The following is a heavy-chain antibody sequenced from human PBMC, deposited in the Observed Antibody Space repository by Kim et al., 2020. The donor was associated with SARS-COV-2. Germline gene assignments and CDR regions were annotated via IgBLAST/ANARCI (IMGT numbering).Heavy chain of an antibody. Sequence: SETLSLTCAVYGGSFSGYYWSWIRQPPGKGLEWIGEINHSGSTNYNPSLKSRVTISVDTSKNQFSLKLSSVTAADTAVYYCARLCYYGSGSYFDYYYGMDVWGQGTTVTVSS. D-gene: IGHD3-10*01. J-gene: IGHJ6*02. CDR3: ARLCYYGSGSYFDYYYGMDV. CDR2: INHSGST. V-gene: IGHV4-34*01. CDR1: GGSFSGYY.